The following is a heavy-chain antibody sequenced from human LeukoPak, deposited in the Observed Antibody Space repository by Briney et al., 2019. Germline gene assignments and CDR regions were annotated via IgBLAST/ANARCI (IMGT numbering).Heavy chain of an antibody. V-gene: IGHV3-49*04. CDR2: IRSKAYGGTT. CDR1: GFTFGDYA. D-gene: IGHD2-2*01. CDR3: TRELPPIVVVPAAILAGPQNYYYYGMDV. J-gene: IGHJ6*02. Sequence: GGSLRLSCTASGFTFGDYAMSWVRQAPGKGLEWVGFIRSKAYGGTTEYAASVKGRFTISRDDSKSIAYLQMNSLKTEDTAVYYCTRELPPIVVVPAAILAGPQNYYYYGMDVWGQGTTVTVSS.